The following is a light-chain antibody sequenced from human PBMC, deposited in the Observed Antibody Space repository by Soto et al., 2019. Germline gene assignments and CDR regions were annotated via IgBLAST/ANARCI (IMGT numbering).Light chain of an antibody. V-gene: IGKV1-39*01. Sequence: DIQMTQSPSSLSASVGARVTIACRASQSISTSLNWYQQKPGKAPTLLIYVASSLQSGVPSRFSSSGSGTDFTLTISSLQPEDFATYFCQQSYSTPYTFGQGTKLEIK. CDR2: VAS. CDR1: QSISTS. J-gene: IGKJ2*01. CDR3: QQSYSTPYT.